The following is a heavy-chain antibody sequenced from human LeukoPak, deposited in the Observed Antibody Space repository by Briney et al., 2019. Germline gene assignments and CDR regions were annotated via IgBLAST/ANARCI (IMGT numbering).Heavy chain of an antibody. CDR3: ARHGDVYGDYGVQRAFDI. J-gene: IGHJ3*02. V-gene: IGHV4-39*01. CDR2: IYYSGST. Sequence: SETLFLTCAVSDDSIRSSAYYWGWIRQPPGKGLEWIGSIYYSGSTYYNPSLKSRVTISIDTSKNQFSLKLSSVTAADTAVYYCARHGDVYGDYGVQRAFDIWGQGTMVTVSS. D-gene: IGHD4-17*01. CDR1: DDSIRSSAYY.